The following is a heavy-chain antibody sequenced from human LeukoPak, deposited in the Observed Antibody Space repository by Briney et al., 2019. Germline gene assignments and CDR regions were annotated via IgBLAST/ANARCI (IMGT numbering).Heavy chain of an antibody. CDR3: AKERDIVVVPAATPFDY. D-gene: IGHD2-2*02. Sequence: GGSLRLSCAASGFTFSSYAMSWVRQAPGKGLEWVSAISGSGGSTYYADSVKGRFTISRDNSKNTLYLQMNSLRAEDTAVYYCAKERDIVVVPAATPFDYWGQGTLVTVSS. CDR2: ISGSGGST. V-gene: IGHV3-23*01. CDR1: GFTFSSYA. J-gene: IGHJ4*02.